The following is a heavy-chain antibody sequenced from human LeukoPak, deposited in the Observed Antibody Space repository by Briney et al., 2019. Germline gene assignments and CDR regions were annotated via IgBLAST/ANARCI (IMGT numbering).Heavy chain of an antibody. CDR1: GYSISSGYY. D-gene: IGHD5-12*01. V-gene: IGHV4-38-2*02. CDR3: ASRKTIVATIADCYYMDV. CDR2: IYHSGST. Sequence: SETLSLTCTVSGYSISSGYYWGWIRQPPGKGLEWIGSIYHSGSTYYNPSLKSRVTISVDTSKNQFSLKLSSVTAADTAVYYCASRKTIVATIADCYYMDVWGKGSTVTVSS. J-gene: IGHJ6*03.